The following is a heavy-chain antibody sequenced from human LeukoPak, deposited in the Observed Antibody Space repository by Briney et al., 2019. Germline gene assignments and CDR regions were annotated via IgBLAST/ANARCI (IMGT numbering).Heavy chain of an antibody. CDR1: GFTFTNYA. V-gene: IGHV1-3*01. Sequence: ASVKVSCKASGFTFTNYAIQWVRQAPGQRLEWMGWINAGNGNTKYSQKFQGRVTITRDTSASTAYMELSSLRSEDTAVYYCARAPGVVIPFDYWGQGTLVTVSS. D-gene: IGHD3-22*01. CDR3: ARAPGVVIPFDY. J-gene: IGHJ4*02. CDR2: INAGNGNT.